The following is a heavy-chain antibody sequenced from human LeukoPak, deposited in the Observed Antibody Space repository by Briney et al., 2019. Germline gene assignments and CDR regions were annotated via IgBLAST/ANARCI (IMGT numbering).Heavy chain of an antibody. CDR3: ARGNIVEVPAALYYYFDY. J-gene: IGHJ4*02. D-gene: IGHD2-2*01. CDR1: GGSLSGYS. V-gene: IGHV4-34*01. Sequence: PSETLSLTCAVYGGSLSGYSRSWIRQPPGKGLEWIGEINHGESTNYNPSLKSRVTISVDTSKNQFSLKLSSVTAAVTAVYYCARGNIVEVPAALYYYFDYWGQGTLVAVSS. CDR2: INHGEST.